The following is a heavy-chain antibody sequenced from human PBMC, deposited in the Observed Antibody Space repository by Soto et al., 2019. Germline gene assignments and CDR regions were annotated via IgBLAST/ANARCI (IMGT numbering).Heavy chain of an antibody. D-gene: IGHD7-27*01. J-gene: IGHJ3*02. CDR3: ASRQLGIGRYAFDI. CDR1: GFTVSSNY. V-gene: IGHV3-53*04. CDR2: IYSGGST. Sequence: EVQLVESGGGLVQPGGSLRLSCAASGFTVSSNYMSWVRQAPGKGLEWVSVIYSGGSTYYADSVKGRFTISRHNSKNTLYLQMNSLRAEDTAVYYCASRQLGIGRYAFDIWGQVTMVTVSS.